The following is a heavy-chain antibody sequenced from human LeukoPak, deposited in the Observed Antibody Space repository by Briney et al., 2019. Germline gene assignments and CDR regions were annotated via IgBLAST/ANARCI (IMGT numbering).Heavy chain of an antibody. J-gene: IGHJ4*02. V-gene: IGHV4-59*08. CDR3: ARHYVFVLGGSSFDH. D-gene: IGHD3-16*01. CDR1: GGSINSYY. Sequence: PSETLSLTFTVSGGSINSYYWSWIRQPPGKGLEWIGYIYYSGSTNYNPSLKSRVTISVDTSKNQFSLNLRSVTAADTAVYYCARHYVFVLGGSSFDHWGQGTLVTVSS. CDR2: IYYSGST.